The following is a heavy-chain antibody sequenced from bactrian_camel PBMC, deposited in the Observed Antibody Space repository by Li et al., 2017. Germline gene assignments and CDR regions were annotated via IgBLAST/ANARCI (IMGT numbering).Heavy chain of an antibody. CDR1: GFTFSDYS. V-gene: IGHV3S40*01. D-gene: IGHD6*01. J-gene: IGHJ4*01. Sequence: VQLVESGGGVVQPGGSLRLSCVGLGFTFSDYSMSWVRQAPGKGLEWVSYINSGGGSTYYLDSVKGRFTISRDNAKNTVCLQLNSLKTEDMAMYYCASADYGGSSMNYWGQGTQVTVS. CDR3: ASADYGGSSMNY. CDR2: INSGGGST.